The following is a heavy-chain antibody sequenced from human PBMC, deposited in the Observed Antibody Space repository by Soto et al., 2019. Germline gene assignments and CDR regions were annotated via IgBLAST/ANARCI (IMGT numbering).Heavy chain of an antibody. CDR2: SSGSGGST. Sequence: PGGSLRLSCAASGFTFSSYAMSWVRQAPGKGLEWVSASSGSGGSTYYADAVKGRFTIARDNSQNTLYLQMNSLRAEDTAVYYCATDWGGSGYLTGGRWFDPWGPGTLVTVSS. CDR1: GFTFSSYA. CDR3: ATDWGGSGYLTGGRWFDP. V-gene: IGHV3-23*01. D-gene: IGHD5-12*01. J-gene: IGHJ5*02.